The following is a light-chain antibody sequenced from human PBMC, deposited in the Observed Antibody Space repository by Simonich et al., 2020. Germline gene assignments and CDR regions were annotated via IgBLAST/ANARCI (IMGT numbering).Light chain of an antibody. CDR3: CSYAGSSTV. Sequence: QSALTQPRSVSGSPGQSVTISCTGTSSDVGGYNLVSWYQQHPGKAPKLMIYEGSKRPSGVSNRFSGSKSGNTASLTISGLQAEDEADYYCCSYAGSSTVFGGGTKLTVL. CDR2: EGS. J-gene: IGLJ2*01. V-gene: IGLV2-23*01. CDR1: SSDVGGYNL.